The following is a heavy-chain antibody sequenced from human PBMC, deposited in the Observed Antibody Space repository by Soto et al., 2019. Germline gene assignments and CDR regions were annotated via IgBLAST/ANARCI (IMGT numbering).Heavy chain of an antibody. CDR3: ARTRYGSGSYNWFDP. CDR1: GGTFSRYA. Sequence: QVQLVQSGAEVKKPGSSVKVSCKASGGTFSRYAISWVRQAPGQGLECMGGIIPIFGTANYAQKFQGRVTITADESTSTAYMELSSLRSEDTAVYYCARTRYGSGSYNWFDPWGQGTLVTVSS. J-gene: IGHJ5*02. CDR2: IIPIFGTA. D-gene: IGHD3-10*01. V-gene: IGHV1-69*01.